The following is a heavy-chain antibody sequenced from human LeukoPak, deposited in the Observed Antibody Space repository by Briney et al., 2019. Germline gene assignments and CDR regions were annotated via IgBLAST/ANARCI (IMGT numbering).Heavy chain of an antibody. J-gene: IGHJ6*03. D-gene: IGHD1-26*01. CDR2: IYYSGST. V-gene: IGHV4-59*01. Sequence: PSETLSLTCTVSGGSISSYYWSWIRQPPGKGLEWIGYIYYSGSTNYNPSLKSRVTISVKTSKNQFSLKLRSVTAADTAVYYCASRRGSGYSHYYMDVWGKGTTVTISS. CDR3: ASRRGSGYSHYYMDV. CDR1: GGSISSYY.